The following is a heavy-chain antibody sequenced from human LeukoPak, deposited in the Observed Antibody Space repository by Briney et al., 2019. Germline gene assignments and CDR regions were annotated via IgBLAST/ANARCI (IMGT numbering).Heavy chain of an antibody. V-gene: IGHV4-34*01. CDR3: ARGSGTYYYDSSGYPVLSY. CDR1: GGSFSGYY. J-gene: IGHJ4*02. Sequence: PSETLSLTCAVYGGSFSGYYWSWIRQPPGKGLEWIGEINHSGSTNYNPSLKSRVTISVDTSKNQFSLKLSSVTAADTAVYYCARGSGTYYYDSSGYPVLSYWGQGTLVTVSS. CDR2: INHSGST. D-gene: IGHD3-22*01.